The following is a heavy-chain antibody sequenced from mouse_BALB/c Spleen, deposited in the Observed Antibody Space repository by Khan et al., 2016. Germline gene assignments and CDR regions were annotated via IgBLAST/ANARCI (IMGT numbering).Heavy chain of an antibody. Sequence: EVQLQESGPGLVKPSQSLSLTYTVTGYSITSDYAWNWIRQFPGNKLDWMGYISYSGSTSYNPSLKSRISITRDTSKNQFFLQLNSVTTEDTATYYCARYYYGSSYWYFDVWGAGTTVTVSS. CDR2: ISYSGST. CDR1: GYSITSDYA. CDR3: ARYYYGSSYWYFDV. D-gene: IGHD1-1*01. J-gene: IGHJ1*01. V-gene: IGHV3-2*02.